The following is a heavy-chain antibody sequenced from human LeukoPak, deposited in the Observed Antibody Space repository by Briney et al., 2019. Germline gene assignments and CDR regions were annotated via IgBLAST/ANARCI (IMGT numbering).Heavy chain of an antibody. J-gene: IGHJ3*02. CDR1: GGTFSSYS. Sequence: SVKVSCKASGGTFSSYSISWVRQAPGQGLEWMGRIIPIFGTANYAQKFQGRVTITTDESTSTAYMELSSLRSEDTALYYCARARDDYGEYHAFDIWGQGTMVTVSS. CDR3: ARARDDYGEYHAFDI. CDR2: IIPIFGTA. V-gene: IGHV1-69*05. D-gene: IGHD4-17*01.